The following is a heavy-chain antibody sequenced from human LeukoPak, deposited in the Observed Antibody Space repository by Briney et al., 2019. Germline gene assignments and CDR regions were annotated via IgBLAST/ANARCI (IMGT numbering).Heavy chain of an antibody. D-gene: IGHD2-2*01. CDR3: ARPPYCSSTSCYPYMDV. Sequence: GASVKVSCKASGYTFTSYYMHWVRQAPGQGLEWMGIINPSGGSTSYAQKFQGRVTMTRDMSTSTVYMELSSLRSEDTAVYYCARPPYCSSTSCYPYMDVWGKGTTVTVSS. CDR1: GYTFTSYY. V-gene: IGHV1-46*01. J-gene: IGHJ6*03. CDR2: INPSGGST.